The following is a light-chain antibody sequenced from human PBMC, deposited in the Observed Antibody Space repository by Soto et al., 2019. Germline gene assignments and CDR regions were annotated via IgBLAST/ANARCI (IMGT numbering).Light chain of an antibody. Sequence: QSVLTQSPSASGTPGQRVTISCSGSASTIGRNYVYWYQQLPGTAPKLLIYRNSQRPSGVPDRFSGSKSGTSASLAISGLRSEDDADYYCAAWDDNLSGLYVFGAGTKLTVL. CDR2: RNS. CDR3: AAWDDNLSGLYV. V-gene: IGLV1-47*01. J-gene: IGLJ1*01. CDR1: ASTIGRNY.